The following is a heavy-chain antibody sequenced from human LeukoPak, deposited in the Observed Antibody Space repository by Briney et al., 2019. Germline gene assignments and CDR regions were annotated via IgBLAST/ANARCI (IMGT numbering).Heavy chain of an antibody. CDR2: IIPILGIA. CDR1: GYTFTSYG. D-gene: IGHD6-13*01. V-gene: IGHV1-69*04. Sequence: ASVKVSCKASGYTFTSYGISWVRQAPGQGLEWMGRIIPILGIANYAQKFQGRVTITADKSTSTAYMELSSLRSEDTAVYYCARGRDSSSWTGYFDYWGQGTLVTVSS. J-gene: IGHJ4*02. CDR3: ARGRDSSSWTGYFDY.